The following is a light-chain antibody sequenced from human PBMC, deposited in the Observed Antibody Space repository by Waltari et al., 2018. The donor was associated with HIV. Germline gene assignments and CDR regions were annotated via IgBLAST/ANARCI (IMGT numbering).Light chain of an antibody. J-gene: IGLJ3*02. CDR1: SSDIGGHYS. Sequence: QSALTQPASVSGSPGQSITISCTGTSSDIGGHYSVSWYQQRPGKAPKLMIYAVTYRPSGVSNRFSGSKSGNTASLTISGLQGEDEADYYCLSYTITNTLVFGGGTKLTVL. V-gene: IGLV2-14*01. CDR2: AVT. CDR3: LSYTITNTLV.